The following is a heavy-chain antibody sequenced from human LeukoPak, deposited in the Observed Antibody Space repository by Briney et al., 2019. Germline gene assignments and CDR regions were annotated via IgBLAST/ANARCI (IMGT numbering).Heavy chain of an antibody. D-gene: IGHD3-9*01. CDR1: GFTFTSSA. V-gene: IGHV1-58*02. Sequence: SVKVSCKASGFTFTSSAMQWVRQARGQRREWIGWIVVGSGNTNYAQKFQERVTITRDMSTSTAYMELSSLRSEDTAVYYCAADVRLRYFDSEGAFDIWGQGTMVTVSS. CDR3: AADVRLRYFDSEGAFDI. J-gene: IGHJ3*02. CDR2: IVVGSGNT.